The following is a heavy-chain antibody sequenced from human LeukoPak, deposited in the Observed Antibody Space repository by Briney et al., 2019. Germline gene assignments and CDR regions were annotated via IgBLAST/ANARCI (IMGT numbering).Heavy chain of an antibody. J-gene: IGHJ4*02. CDR3: ATAVITSLDY. Sequence: ASVKVSCKVSGYTFTDYYMHWVQQAPGKGLEWMGLVDPEDGETIYAEKFQGRVTITADTSTDTAYIELSSLRSEDTAVYYCATAVITSLDYWGQGTLVTVSS. CDR1: GYTFTDYY. V-gene: IGHV1-69-2*01. CDR2: VDPEDGET. D-gene: IGHD3-22*01.